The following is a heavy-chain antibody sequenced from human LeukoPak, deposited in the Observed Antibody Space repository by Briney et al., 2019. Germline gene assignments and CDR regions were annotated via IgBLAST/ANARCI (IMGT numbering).Heavy chain of an antibody. D-gene: IGHD3-10*01. CDR3: AKGLWFGELLYLDY. V-gene: IGHV3-30*18. CDR2: ISYDGSNK. J-gene: IGHJ4*02. CDR1: GFTFSSYG. Sequence: GGSLRLSCAASGFTFSSYGMHWVRQAPGKGLEWVAVISYDGSNKYYADSVKGRFTISRDNSKNTLYLQMNSLRAGDTAVYYCAKGLWFGELLYLDYWGQGTLVTVSS.